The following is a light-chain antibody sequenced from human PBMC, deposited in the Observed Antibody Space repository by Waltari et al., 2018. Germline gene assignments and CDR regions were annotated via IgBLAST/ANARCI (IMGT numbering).Light chain of an antibody. CDR2: GAS. CDR3: QQSYTTPIT. Sequence: DIQMTQSPSSLSASVGDRVTITCRTSQSITSYLNWYQQKPGKAPKLLIYGASSLQSGVPSRFSGSGSGTDFTLTISSLHPEDFATYYCQQSYTTPITFGQGTKVEIK. V-gene: IGKV1-39*01. CDR1: QSITSY. J-gene: IGKJ1*01.